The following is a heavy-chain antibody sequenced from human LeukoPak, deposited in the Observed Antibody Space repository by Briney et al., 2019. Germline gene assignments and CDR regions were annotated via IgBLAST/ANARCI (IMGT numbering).Heavy chain of an antibody. V-gene: IGHV1-18*01. Sequence: ASVKVSCKASGYTFTSYVISWVRQAPGQGLEWMGWISAYNGNTNYAQKLQGRVTMTTDTSTSTAYMELRSLRSDDTAVYYCARDLSVYSGYESAHGIIDYWGQGTLVTVSS. CDR3: ARDLSVYSGYESAHGIIDY. J-gene: IGHJ4*02. D-gene: IGHD5-12*01. CDR2: ISAYNGNT. CDR1: GYTFTSYV.